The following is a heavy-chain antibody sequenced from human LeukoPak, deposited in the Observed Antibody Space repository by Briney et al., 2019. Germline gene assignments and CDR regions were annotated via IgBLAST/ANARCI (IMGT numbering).Heavy chain of an antibody. V-gene: IGHV1-18*01. CDR3: ARTIVVVPAADY. D-gene: IGHD2-2*01. CDR2: ISAYNGNT. J-gene: IGHJ4*02. Sequence: ASVKVSCKASGYTFTSYGISWVRQAPGQGLEWMGWISAYNGNTNYAQKLQGRVTMATDTSTSTAYMELRSLRSDDTAVYYCARTIVVVPAADYWGQGTLVTVSS. CDR1: GYTFTSYG.